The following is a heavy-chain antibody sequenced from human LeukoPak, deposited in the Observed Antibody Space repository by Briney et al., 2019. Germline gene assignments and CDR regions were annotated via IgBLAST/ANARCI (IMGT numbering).Heavy chain of an antibody. J-gene: IGHJ3*01. Sequence: GGSLRLSCVASGFTFSTYWMTWVRQAPGKGLEWVANMKGDGSEKHYVDSVKGRFTISRDNAKSSLYLQMNSLYCARPAYTAAYDLWGQGTMVTVSS. CDR2: MKGDGSEK. CDR3: YDL. V-gene: IGHV3-7*01. D-gene: IGHD3-16*01. CDR1: GFTFSTYW.